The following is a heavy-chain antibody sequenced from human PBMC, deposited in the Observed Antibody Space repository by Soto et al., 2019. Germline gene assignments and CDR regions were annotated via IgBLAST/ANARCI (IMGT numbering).Heavy chain of an antibody. CDR2: ISHDGSET. J-gene: IGHJ5*02. Sequence: GGSLRLSCGASGFSFSNFSMHWVRQAPGQGLEWVATISHDGSETSYGDSVKGRFTISRDNSNNTLFLQMDSLRREDTAIYFCARDSGAILRFLECAFLSWGQGTRGTVSS. D-gene: IGHD3-3*01. V-gene: IGHV3-30*03. CDR1: GFSFSNFS. CDR3: ARDSGAILRFLECAFLS.